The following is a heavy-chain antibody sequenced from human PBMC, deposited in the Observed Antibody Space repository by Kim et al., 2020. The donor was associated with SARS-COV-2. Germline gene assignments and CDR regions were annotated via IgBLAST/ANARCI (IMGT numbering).Heavy chain of an antibody. Sequence: TIYAQKFQGRVTMTEDTSTDTAYMELSSLRSEDTAVYYCATVSLGGYFDYWGQGTLVTVSS. CDR3: ATVSLGGYFDY. V-gene: IGHV1-24*01. D-gene: IGHD2-15*01. CDR2: T. J-gene: IGHJ4*02.